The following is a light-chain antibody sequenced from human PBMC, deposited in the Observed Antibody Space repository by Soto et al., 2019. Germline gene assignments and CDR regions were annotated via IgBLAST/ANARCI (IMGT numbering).Light chain of an antibody. CDR2: SNN. Sequence: QSVLTQPPSASGTPGQRVTISCSGSSSNIGSNTVNWYQQLPGTAPKLLIYSNNQRPSGVPDRFSGSKSGTSASLAISGLQSXXXADYYGAAWDDSLNGLWVFGGGTK. CDR3: AAWDDSLNGLWV. CDR1: SSNIGSNT. J-gene: IGLJ3*02. V-gene: IGLV1-44*01.